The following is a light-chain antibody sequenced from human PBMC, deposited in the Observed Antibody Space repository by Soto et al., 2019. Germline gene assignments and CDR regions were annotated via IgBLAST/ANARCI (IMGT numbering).Light chain of an antibody. CDR2: AAS. Sequence: DIQLTQSPSFLSASVGDRVTITCRASQGIGSSLAWYQQKPGKAPMLLIYAASTLQTGVPSRFSGRGSGTEFTLTVSSQQPEDFATYYCEQLSSYPPVTFGQGTRLEIK. V-gene: IGKV1-9*01. CDR1: QGIGSS. CDR3: EQLSSYPPVT. J-gene: IGKJ5*01.